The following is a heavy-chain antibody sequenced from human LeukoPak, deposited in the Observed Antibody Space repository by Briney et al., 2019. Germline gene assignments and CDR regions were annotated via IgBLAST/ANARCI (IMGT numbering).Heavy chain of an antibody. CDR1: GGSISTSNYY. D-gene: IGHD3-10*01. Sequence: SETLSLTCTVSGGSISTSNYYWSWIRQPPGKGLEWIGYIHYSGGTNYNPSLKSRVTISVDTSKNQFSLKLNSMTAADTAVYYCARVTESYGSGRRHNYYYYYMDVRGKVTTVTISS. V-gene: IGHV4-61*01. J-gene: IGHJ6*03. CDR3: ARVTESYGSGRRHNYYYYYMDV. CDR2: IHYSGGT.